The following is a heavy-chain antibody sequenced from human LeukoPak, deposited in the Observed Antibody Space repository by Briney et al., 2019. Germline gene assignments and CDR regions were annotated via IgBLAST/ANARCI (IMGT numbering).Heavy chain of an antibody. CDR3: AKDRIRDIVVVPAAFNY. CDR2: ISYDGSNK. CDR1: GFTFSSYA. D-gene: IGHD2-2*01. Sequence: GGSLRLPCAASGFTFSSYAMHWVRQAPGKGLEWVAVISYDGSNKYYADSVKGRFTISRDNSKNTLYLQMNSLRAEDTAVYYCAKDRIRDIVVVPAAFNYWGQGTLVTVSS. V-gene: IGHV3-30-3*01. J-gene: IGHJ4*02.